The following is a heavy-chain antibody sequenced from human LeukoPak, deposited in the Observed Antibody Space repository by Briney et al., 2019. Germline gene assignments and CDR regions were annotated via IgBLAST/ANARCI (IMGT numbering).Heavy chain of an antibody. CDR2: ITDTGFAT. V-gene: IGHV3-23*01. Sequence: GGSLRLXCAASGFTFSNYAMTWVRQTPGKELEWVSGITDTGFATFYADSVRGRFTISRDNSRNTLYLQMDSLRAEDTAVYYCARAGFCSTTTCYNPFDYWGQGTRVTVS. D-gene: IGHD2-2*01. CDR1: GFTFSNYA. CDR3: ARAGFCSTTTCYNPFDY. J-gene: IGHJ4*02.